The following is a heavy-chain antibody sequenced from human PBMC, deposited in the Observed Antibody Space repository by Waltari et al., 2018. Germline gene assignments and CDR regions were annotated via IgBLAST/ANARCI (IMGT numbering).Heavy chain of an antibody. CDR1: GYTLSSYG. J-gene: IGHJ4*02. V-gene: IGHV1-18*01. Sequence: QVRLVQSAAEVKKPGASVKVSCKASGYTLSSYGISWVRQAPGQGLEWMGWVGAYNGNTDYAQKFRGRVTLTTDRSTNTAYMELRSLRSDDTAFYYCASSSFCSSTTCYLGDWGQGTLVTVSS. CDR2: VGAYNGNT. CDR3: ASSSFCSSTTCYLGD. D-gene: IGHD2-2*01.